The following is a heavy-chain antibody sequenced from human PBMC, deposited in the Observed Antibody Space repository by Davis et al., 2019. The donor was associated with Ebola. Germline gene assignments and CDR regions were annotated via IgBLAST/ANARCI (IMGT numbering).Heavy chain of an antibody. CDR2: ISGSSRYI. CDR3: AREVGSGSFVDY. V-gene: IGHV3-21*06. J-gene: IGHJ4*02. D-gene: IGHD3-10*01. Sequence: GESLKISCAASGFTFSSSSMNWVRQAPGKGLEWVSSISGSSRYIYYADSVKGRFTISRDNAKNSLYLQMYSLRAEATAVYYCAREVGSGSFVDYWGQGTLVAVSS. CDR1: GFTFSSSS.